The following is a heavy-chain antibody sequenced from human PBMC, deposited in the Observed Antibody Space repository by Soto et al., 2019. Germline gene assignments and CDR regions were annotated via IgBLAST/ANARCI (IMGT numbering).Heavy chain of an antibody. J-gene: IGHJ4*02. CDR2: INSDGSST. V-gene: IGHV3-74*01. Sequence: EVQLVESGGDLVQPGGSLRLSCAASGFTLSSYWMHWVRQAPGKGLVWVSRINSDGSSTNYADFVKGRFTISRDNARNTLDLQMNRLRAEDTSMYYCARTNGGGWDYFDYWGQGSLVTVSS. D-gene: IGHD2-15*01. CDR3: ARTNGGGWDYFDY. CDR1: GFTLSSYW.